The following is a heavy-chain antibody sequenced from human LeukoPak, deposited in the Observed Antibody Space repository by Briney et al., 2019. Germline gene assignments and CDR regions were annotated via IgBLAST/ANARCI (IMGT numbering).Heavy chain of an antibody. J-gene: IGHJ6*02. Sequence: PSEALSLTCSGSDGSINSYYWNWIRRPPGKGLEWIGYIYYNGNTNYNPSPKSRATTSVNTSRHLFFLKVSSVAAADTAVYCCARGRSNYYGMDVWGQGTTVTVSS. V-gene: IGHV4-59*01. D-gene: IGHD1-26*01. CDR1: DGSINSYY. CDR2: IYYNGNT. CDR3: ARGRSNYYGMDV.